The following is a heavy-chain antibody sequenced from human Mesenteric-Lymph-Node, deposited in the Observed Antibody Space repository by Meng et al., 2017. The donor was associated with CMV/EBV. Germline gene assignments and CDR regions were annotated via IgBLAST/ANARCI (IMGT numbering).Heavy chain of an antibody. V-gene: IGHV3-7*01. CDR1: GFTFSNYN. CDR3: AKVLNIKDAFDL. Sequence: GGSLRLSCAGSGFTFSNYNMKWVRQAPGEGLEWVAHINLDGSEKYYVDSVRGRFSISRDNAKNSLYLQMNSLRAEDTAVYFCAKVLNIKDAFDLWGQGTMVTVSS. CDR2: INLDGSEK. J-gene: IGHJ3*01.